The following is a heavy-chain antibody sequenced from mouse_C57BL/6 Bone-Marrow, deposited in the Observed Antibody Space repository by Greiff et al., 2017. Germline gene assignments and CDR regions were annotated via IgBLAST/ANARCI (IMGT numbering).Heavy chain of an antibody. CDR2: IHPNSGST. V-gene: IGHV1-64*01. CDR1: GYTFTSYW. Sequence: VQLQQPGAELVKPGASVKLSCKASGYTFTSYWMHWVKQRPGQGLEWIGMIHPNSGSTNYNEKFKSKATLTLDKSSSTAYMQLSSLTSEDSAVYYGARWLPYFYAMDYWGQGTSVTGSS. D-gene: IGHD2-2*01. CDR3: ARWLPYFYAMDY. J-gene: IGHJ4*01.